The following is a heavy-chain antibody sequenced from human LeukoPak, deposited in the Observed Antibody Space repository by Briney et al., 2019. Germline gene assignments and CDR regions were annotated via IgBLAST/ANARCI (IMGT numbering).Heavy chain of an antibody. CDR3: ARGTTVVTPDFDH. V-gene: IGHV4-34*01. Sequence: SETLSLTCAVYGGSFSDYYWSWIRQPPGKGLEWIGEINHSGSTNYNPSLKSRVTISVDTSKNQFSLKPNSVTAADTAVYYCARGTTVVTPDFDHWGQGTLVSVSS. J-gene: IGHJ4*02. CDR1: GGSFSDYY. CDR2: INHSGST. D-gene: IGHD4-23*01.